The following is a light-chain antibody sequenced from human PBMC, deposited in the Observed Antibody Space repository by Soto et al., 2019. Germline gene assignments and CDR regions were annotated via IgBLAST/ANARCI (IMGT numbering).Light chain of an antibody. J-gene: IGKJ1*01. V-gene: IGKV1-39*01. CDR2: AAS. Sequence: DIQMTQSPSSLSASVGDRVTITCRASQTISSYLNWYQQKPGKAPKLLISAASSLQSGVPSRFSGSGSGTDFTLTITNLQPEDFATYYCQQSYSTPRTFGQGTRVEIK. CDR1: QTISSY. CDR3: QQSYSTPRT.